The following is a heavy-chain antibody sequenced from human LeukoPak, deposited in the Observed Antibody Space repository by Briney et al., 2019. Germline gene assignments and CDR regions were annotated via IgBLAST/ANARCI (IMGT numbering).Heavy chain of an antibody. V-gene: IGHV5-51*01. CDR2: IYPGDSDT. D-gene: IGHD3-3*01. J-gene: IGHJ4*02. CDR1: GYNFTTFW. CDR3: ARLYYNFWSAFDY. Sequence: GESLKISCKTSGYNFTTFWIGWVRQMPGKGLEWMGIIYPGDSDTRYSPSFQGQVTISADKSISTAYLQWSSLKASDTAMYYCARLYYNFWSAFDYWGQGTLVTVSS.